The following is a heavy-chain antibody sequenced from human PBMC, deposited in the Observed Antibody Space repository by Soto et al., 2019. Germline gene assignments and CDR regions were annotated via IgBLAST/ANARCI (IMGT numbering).Heavy chain of an antibody. V-gene: IGHV4-39*01. CDR1: GGSITSRSSY. Sequence: NPSETLSLTCSVSGGSITSRSSYWAWIRQPPGKGLEWIGTFFSGSTFSNPSLRSRVTISKDTSRNQFSLKLTSVAATDTAMYYCATTRGLAVGGSFNYWGQGALVTVSS. CDR3: ATTRGLAVGGSFNY. CDR2: FFSGST. D-gene: IGHD6-13*01. J-gene: IGHJ4*02.